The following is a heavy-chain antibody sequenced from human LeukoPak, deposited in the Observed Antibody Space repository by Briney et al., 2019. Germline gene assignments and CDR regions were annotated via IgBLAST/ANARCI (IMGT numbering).Heavy chain of an antibody. CDR1: GYTFTSYD. V-gene: IGHV1-8*01. CDR2: MNPNSGNT. Sequence: ASVKVSCKASGYTFTSYDINWVRQATGQGLEWMGWMNPNSGNTGYAQKFQGRVTMTRNTSISTAYMELSSLRSEDTAVYYCARSWFGESFFDYWGQGTLVTVSS. J-gene: IGHJ4*02. CDR3: ARSWFGESFFDY. D-gene: IGHD3-10*01.